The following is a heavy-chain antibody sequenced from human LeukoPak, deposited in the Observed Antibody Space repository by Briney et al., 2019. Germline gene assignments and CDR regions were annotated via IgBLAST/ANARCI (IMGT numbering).Heavy chain of an antibody. D-gene: IGHD6-13*01. CDR1: GYTFTSYD. J-gene: IGHJ6*03. CDR2: MNPNSGNT. CDR3: ARRAAAENYYYYYYMDV. V-gene: IGHV1-8*03. Sequence: ASVKVSCKASGYTFTSYDINWVRQATGQGLEWMGWMNPNSGNTGYVQKFQGRVTITRNTSISTAYMELSSLRSEDTAVYYCARRAAAENYYYYYYMDVWGKGTTVTVSS.